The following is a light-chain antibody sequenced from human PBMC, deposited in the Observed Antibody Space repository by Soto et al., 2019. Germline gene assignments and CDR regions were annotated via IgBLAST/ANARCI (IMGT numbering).Light chain of an antibody. J-gene: IGKJ1*01. V-gene: IGKV1-5*01. CDR3: QHCDTYWA. CDR2: DAS. Sequence: DIQMTQSPSTLSASLGDRVTITCWASRNIERWLAWYQQKPGRAPKLLISDASTLETGVPSRFSGGGSGTEFTLTISNLQADDFATYYCQHCDTYWAFGPGTRVEVE. CDR1: RNIERW.